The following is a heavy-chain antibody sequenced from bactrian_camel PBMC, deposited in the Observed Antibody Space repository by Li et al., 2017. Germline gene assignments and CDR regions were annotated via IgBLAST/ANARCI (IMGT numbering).Heavy chain of an antibody. D-gene: IGHD8*01. CDR3: VREDVGVPTGFAF. J-gene: IGHJ6*01. CDR2: IYSDGST. V-gene: IGHV3S10*01. Sequence: DVQLVDSGGGSVQTGGSLTLSCAASGDTLGRMCMNWFRQASGKEREGVARIYSDGSTIYGESTEGRFTVSRDNAKNTVYLQMNSLKPVDTAVYYCVREDVGVPTGFAFWGQGTQVTVS. CDR1: GDTLGRMC.